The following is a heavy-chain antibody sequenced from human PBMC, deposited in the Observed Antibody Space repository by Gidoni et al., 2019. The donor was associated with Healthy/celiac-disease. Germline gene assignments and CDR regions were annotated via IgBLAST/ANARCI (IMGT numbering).Heavy chain of an antibody. D-gene: IGHD5-12*01. J-gene: IGHJ6*02. CDR3: AKGGDGYNLHYYYGMDV. Sequence: VKGLEWVAVISYDGSNKYYADTVKGRFTISRDKSKNTLYLQMNSLRAEDTAVYYCAKGGDGYNLHYYYGMDVWGQGTTVTVSS. V-gene: IGHV3-30*18. CDR2: ISYDGSNK.